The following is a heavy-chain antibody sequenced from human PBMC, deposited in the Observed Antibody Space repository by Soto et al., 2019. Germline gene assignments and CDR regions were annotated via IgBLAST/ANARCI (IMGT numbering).Heavy chain of an antibody. V-gene: IGHV3-48*03. CDR3: ARRGSR. CDR1: GFSFRSYE. J-gene: IGHJ3*01. CDR2: IHPGGQTI. D-gene: IGHD2-15*01. Sequence: PGGSLTLSCAASGFSFRSYELNWVRQAPGKGLEWISYIHPGGQTIFYAESVKGRFTISRDNAKHSVYLQMNSLRAEDTAVYYCARRGSRWGRGTKVTVSS.